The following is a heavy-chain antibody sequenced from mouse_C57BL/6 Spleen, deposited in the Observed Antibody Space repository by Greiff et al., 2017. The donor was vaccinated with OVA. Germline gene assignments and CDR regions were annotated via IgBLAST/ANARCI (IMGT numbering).Heavy chain of an antibody. D-gene: IGHD1-1*01. V-gene: IGHV1-72*01. Sequence: QVQLQQPGAELVKPGASVKLSCKASGYTFTSYWLHWVKQRPARGLEWIGRIDPKSGGTTYTEKFKSKATLTVDKPSSTAYMQRSSLTSEDSAVYYCARGVTTVVANAMGYWGQGTSVTV. CDR2: IDPKSGGT. CDR1: GYTFTSYW. J-gene: IGHJ4*01. CDR3: ARGVTTVVANAMGY.